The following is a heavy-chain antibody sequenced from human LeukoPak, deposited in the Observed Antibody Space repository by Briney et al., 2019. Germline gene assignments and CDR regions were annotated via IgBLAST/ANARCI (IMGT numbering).Heavy chain of an antibody. CDR3: ARVLAAAGPFDY. J-gene: IGHJ4*02. V-gene: IGHV1-2*02. Sequence: ASVKVSCKASGYTFTGYYMHWVRQAPGQGLEWMGWINPNSGGTNYAQKFQGRVTMTRDTSISTAYMELSRLRSDDTAVYYCARVLAAAGPFDYRGQGTLVTVSS. CDR2: INPNSGGT. CDR1: GYTFTGYY. D-gene: IGHD6-13*01.